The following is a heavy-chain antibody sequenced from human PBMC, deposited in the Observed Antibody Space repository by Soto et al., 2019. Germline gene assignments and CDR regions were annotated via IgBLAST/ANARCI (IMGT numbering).Heavy chain of an antibody. Sequence: QVLLVQSGAEVKKPGSSVKVSCQAAGGSFSSYMVSWVRQAPGQGLDYMGGIMPVFGTPTYTEKFQGRVTITADESTGTAYLELTSLKSDDTAVYYCARGVTANYMGGDAFAIWGQGTVAPVSS. D-gene: IGHD4-4*01. CDR3: ARGVTANYMGGDAFAI. J-gene: IGHJ3*02. CDR1: GGSFSSYM. V-gene: IGHV1-69*01. CDR2: IMPVFGTP.